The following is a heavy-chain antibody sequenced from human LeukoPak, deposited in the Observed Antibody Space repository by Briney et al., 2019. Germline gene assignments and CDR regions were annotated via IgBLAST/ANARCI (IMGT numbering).Heavy chain of an antibody. CDR2: ISSSSSYI. V-gene: IGHV3-21*01. Sequence: GGSLRLSCAASGFTFSSYSMNWVRQAPGKGLEWVSSISSSSSYIYYADSVKGRFTISRDNAKNSLYLQMNSLRAEDTAVYYCAREGRWLTPGPDYWGQGTLVTVSS. CDR3: AREGRWLTPGPDY. D-gene: IGHD5-24*01. CDR1: GFTFSSYS. J-gene: IGHJ4*02.